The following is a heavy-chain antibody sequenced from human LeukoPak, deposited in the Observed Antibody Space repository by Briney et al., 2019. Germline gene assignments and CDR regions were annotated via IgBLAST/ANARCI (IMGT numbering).Heavy chain of an antibody. Sequence: GGSLRLSCAASGFTFSSYAMSWVRQAPGKGLEWVSAISGSGGSTYYADSVKGRFTISRDNSKNTLYLQMNSLRAEDTAVYYCASSAYYGSGSPNDAFDIWGQGTTVTVSS. CDR1: GFTFSSYA. D-gene: IGHD3-10*01. J-gene: IGHJ3*02. CDR3: ASSAYYGSGSPNDAFDI. V-gene: IGHV3-23*01. CDR2: ISGSGGST.